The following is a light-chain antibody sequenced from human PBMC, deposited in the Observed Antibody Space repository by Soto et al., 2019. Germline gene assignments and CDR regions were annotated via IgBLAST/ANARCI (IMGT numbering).Light chain of an antibody. V-gene: IGLV2-14*01. Sequence: QSVLTQPTSVSGSPGQSITISCTGSSSDVGGYNYVSWYQQYPGKAPKLMIYDVNNRASGISNRFSGSKSGNTASLTISGLQAEDEADYFCISYTSSSTLEVGGGTKLTVL. CDR2: DVN. J-gene: IGLJ2*01. CDR3: ISYTSSSTLE. CDR1: SSDVGGYNY.